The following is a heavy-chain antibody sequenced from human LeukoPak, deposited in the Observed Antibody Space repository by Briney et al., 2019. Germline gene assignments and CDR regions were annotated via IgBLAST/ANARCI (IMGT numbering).Heavy chain of an antibody. V-gene: IGHV3-43*02. Sequence: PGGSLRLSCAASGFTFDDYAMHWVRQAPGKGLEWVSLISGDGGSTYYADSVKGRFTISRDNSKNSLYLQMNSLRTEDTALYYCAKDISHQYSSSGFDYWGQGTLVTVSS. CDR1: GFTFDDYA. CDR3: AKDISHQYSSSGFDY. D-gene: IGHD6-6*01. CDR2: ISGDGGST. J-gene: IGHJ4*02.